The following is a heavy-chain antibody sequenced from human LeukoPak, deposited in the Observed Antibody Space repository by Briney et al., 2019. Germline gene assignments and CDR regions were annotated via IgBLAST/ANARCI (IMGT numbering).Heavy chain of an antibody. D-gene: IGHD2-2*02. CDR3: ARSPRYCSSTSCYNAFDI. J-gene: IGHJ3*02. V-gene: IGHV1-69*13. CDR2: IIPIFGTA. Sequence: ASVKVFCKASGGTFSSYAISWVRQAPGQGLEWMGGIIPIFGTANYAQKFQGRVTITADESTSTAYMELSSLRSEDTAVYYCARSPRYCSSTSCYNAFDIWGQGTMVTVSS. CDR1: GGTFSSYA.